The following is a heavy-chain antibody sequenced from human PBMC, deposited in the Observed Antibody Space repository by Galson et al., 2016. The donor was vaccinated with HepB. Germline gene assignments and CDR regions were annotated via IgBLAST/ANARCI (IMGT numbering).Heavy chain of an antibody. CDR1: GFSFRSYS. CDR2: ISSAGRDT. D-gene: IGHD3-22*01. CDR3: ARSYSIGYYPVYAH. Sequence: SLRLSCAASGFSFRSYSMNWVRQAPGKGLEWVSSISSAGRDTYSADSVKGRFSVSRDNVKNSLYLEMNSLTADDTAGYYCARSYSIGYYPVYAHWGQGTLVTVSS. V-gene: IGHV3-21*06. J-gene: IGHJ4*02.